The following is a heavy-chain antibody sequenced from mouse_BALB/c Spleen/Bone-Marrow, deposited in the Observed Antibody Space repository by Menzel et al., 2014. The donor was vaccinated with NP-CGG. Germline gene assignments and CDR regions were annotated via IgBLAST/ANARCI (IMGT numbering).Heavy chain of an antibody. CDR1: GYTFTSYT. J-gene: IGHJ2*01. Sequence: VNLVESGAELARPGASVKMSYKASGYTFTSYTMHWVKQRPGQGLEWIGYINPSSGYTNYNQKFKDKATLTADKSSSTAYMQLSSLTSEDSAVYYCARFITTTTEYFDYWGQGTTLTVSS. CDR2: INPSSGYT. D-gene: IGHD1-1*01. V-gene: IGHV1-4*01. CDR3: ARFITTTTEYFDY.